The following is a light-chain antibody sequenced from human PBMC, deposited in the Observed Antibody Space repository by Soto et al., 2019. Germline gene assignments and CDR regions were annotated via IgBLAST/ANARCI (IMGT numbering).Light chain of an antibody. CDR2: DAS. V-gene: IGKV1-33*01. J-gene: IGKJ4*01. CDR3: QQYDNLPPLT. CDR1: QDISNY. Sequence: DIQMTQSPSSLSASVGDRVTITCQASQDISNYLNWYQQKPGKAPKLLIYDASSLETGVPSRFSGSGSGTYVTFTISSLQPEDIATYYCQQYDNLPPLTFGGGTKVKIK.